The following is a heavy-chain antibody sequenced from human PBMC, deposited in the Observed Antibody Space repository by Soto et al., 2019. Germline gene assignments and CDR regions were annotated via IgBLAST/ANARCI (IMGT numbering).Heavy chain of an antibody. CDR1: GGTFSSYA. CDR3: ARSRTIYYDSSGFGR. J-gene: IGHJ4*02. V-gene: IGHV1-69*13. CDR2: IIPIFGTA. Sequence: GASVKVSCKASGGTFSSYAISWVRQAPGQGLEWMGGIIPIFGTANYAQKFQGRVTITADESTSTAYMELSSLRSEDTAVYYCARSRTIYYDSSGFGRWGQGTLVTVSS. D-gene: IGHD3-22*01.